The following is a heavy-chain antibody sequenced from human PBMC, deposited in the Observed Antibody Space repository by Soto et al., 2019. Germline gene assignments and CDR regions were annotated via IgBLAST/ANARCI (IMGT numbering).Heavy chain of an antibody. D-gene: IGHD4-17*01. J-gene: IGHJ2*01. V-gene: IGHV4-30-4*01. CDR1: GGSISGGVGGLYY. CDR2: IYDSGST. Sequence: QLQLRESGPGLVKPSETLSLTCTVSGGSISGGVGGLYYWSWIRQPPGKGLEWIGYIYDSGSTYYNPSLKSRVNISVDTSKNHFSLRLSSVTADATAVYYCAREVIPLTNDWYFALWGRGTLVTVSS. CDR3: AREVIPLTNDWYFAL.